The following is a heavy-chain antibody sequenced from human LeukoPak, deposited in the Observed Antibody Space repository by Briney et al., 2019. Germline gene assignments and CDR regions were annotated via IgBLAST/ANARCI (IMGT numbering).Heavy chain of an antibody. D-gene: IGHD3-10*01. CDR2: IYYSGST. V-gene: IGHV4-59*08. Sequence: PSETLSLTCTVSGGSISSYYWSWIRQPPGKGLEWIGYIYYSGSTNYNPSLKSRVTISVDTFKNQFSLKLSSVTAADTAVYYCARTLIRGVSPFDPWGQGTLVAVSS. J-gene: IGHJ5*02. CDR3: ARTLIRGVSPFDP. CDR1: GGSISSYY.